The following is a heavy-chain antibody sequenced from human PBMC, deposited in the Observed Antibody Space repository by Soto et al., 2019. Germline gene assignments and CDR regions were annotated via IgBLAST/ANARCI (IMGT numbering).Heavy chain of an antibody. Sequence: PGGSLRLSCAASGFTFSSYSMNWVRQAPGKGLEWVSSISSSSSYIYYADSVKGRFTISRDNAKNSLYLQMNSLRAEDTAVYYCARGIINMLVATIPTFHFDYWGQGTLVTVSS. D-gene: IGHD5-12*01. CDR1: GFTFSSYS. CDR2: ISSSSSYI. CDR3: ARGIINMLVATIPTFHFDY. J-gene: IGHJ4*02. V-gene: IGHV3-21*01.